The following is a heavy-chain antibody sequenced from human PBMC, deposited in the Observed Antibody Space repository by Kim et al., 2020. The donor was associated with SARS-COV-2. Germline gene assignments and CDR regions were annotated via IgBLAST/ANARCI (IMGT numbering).Heavy chain of an antibody. CDR3: ATAADHYGSARQDY. V-gene: IGHV3-33*01. CDR1: GFTFSNYA. CDR2: IWYDGSNK. D-gene: IGHD3-10*01. J-gene: IGHJ4*02. Sequence: GGSLRLSCATSGFTFSNYAMHWVRRAPDKGLEWVALIWYDGSNKYYANSVKGRFSISRDNSKNMLYLQMNSLRADDTAVYYCATAADHYGSARQDYWGRGTLVTVSS.